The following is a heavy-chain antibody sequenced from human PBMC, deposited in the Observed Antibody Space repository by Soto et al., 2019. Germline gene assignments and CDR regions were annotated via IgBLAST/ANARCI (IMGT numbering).Heavy chain of an antibody. CDR2: ISYDGGLK. CDR1: GFTFSTYA. D-gene: IGHD2-8*01. J-gene: IGHJ5*02. CDR3: ARDSYCTHIRCPQNWLDP. V-gene: IGHV3-30*09. Sequence: GGSLRLSCAASGFTFSTYAMHWVRQAPGRGLEWVAMISYDGGLKYYADSVKGRFAISRDDSKITLYLQMNSLGPEDTAVYYCARDSYCTHIRCPQNWLDPWGQGTLVTVSS.